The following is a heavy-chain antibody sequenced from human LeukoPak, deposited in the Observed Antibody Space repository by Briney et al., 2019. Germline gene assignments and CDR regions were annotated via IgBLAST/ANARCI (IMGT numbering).Heavy chain of an antibody. CDR2: IYYSGST. J-gene: IGHJ2*01. D-gene: IGHD5-24*01. V-gene: IGHV4-59*01. CDR1: GGSISSYY. Sequence: SETLSLTCTVSGGSISSYYWSWIRQPPGKGLEWIGYIYYSGSTNYNPSLKSRATISVDTSKNQFSLKLSSVTAADTAVYYCARIPVATIRGSLRSWYFDLWGRGTLVTVSS. CDR3: ARIPVATIRGSLRSWYFDL.